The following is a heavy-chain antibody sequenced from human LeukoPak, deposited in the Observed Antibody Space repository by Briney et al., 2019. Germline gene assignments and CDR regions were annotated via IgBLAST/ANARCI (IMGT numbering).Heavy chain of an antibody. V-gene: IGHV3-74*01. CDR2: INGDETET. CDR3: ASGSGDYGDPFDY. Sequence: GGSIRLSCSASGFTFSSHWMHWVRRAPGKGLVWVSRINGDETETNYAGSVRGRFTISRDNAKNTLFLQMNSLRDDDTAVYYCASGSGDYGDPFDYWGQGTLVTVSS. J-gene: IGHJ4*02. D-gene: IGHD4-17*01. CDR1: GFTFSSHW.